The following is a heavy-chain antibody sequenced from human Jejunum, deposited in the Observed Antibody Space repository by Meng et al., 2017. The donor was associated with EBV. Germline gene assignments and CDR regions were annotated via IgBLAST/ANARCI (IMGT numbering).Heavy chain of an antibody. CDR2: IYWDDSR. J-gene: IGHJ4*02. D-gene: IGHD1-26*01. V-gene: IGHV2-5*02. CDR3: AHKGSGSYPLDY. Sequence: QITLIESAPTLVKPTQPLTLTCTFSGFSLSANGVGVAWISQPPGKALEWLAVIYWDDSRLYSPSLRSRLTITKDTSKNQVVLIMTNMDPVDTATYYCAHKGSGSYPLDYWGQGTLVTVSS. CDR1: GFSLSANGVG.